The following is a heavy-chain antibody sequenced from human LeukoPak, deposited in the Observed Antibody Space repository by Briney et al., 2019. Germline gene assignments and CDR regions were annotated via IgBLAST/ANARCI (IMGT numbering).Heavy chain of an antibody. CDR2: IIPLFGIA. Sequence: SVKVSCKASGGTFSSYAISWVRQAPGQGLEWMGRIIPLFGIANYAQKFQGRVTITADKSTSTAYMELSSLRPKDTAVYYCARERDGYNYPGYFDYWGPGTLVTVSS. CDR3: ARERDGYNYPGYFDY. CDR1: GGTFSSYA. V-gene: IGHV1-69*04. D-gene: IGHD5-24*01. J-gene: IGHJ4*02.